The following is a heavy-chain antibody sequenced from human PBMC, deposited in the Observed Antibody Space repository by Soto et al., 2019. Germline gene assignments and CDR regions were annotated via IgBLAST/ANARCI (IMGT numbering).Heavy chain of an antibody. CDR1: GFPFSSYD. CDR2: ISSNGGTT. V-gene: IGHV3-64*01. J-gene: IGHJ4*02. CDR3: VRRVSGNYDY. Sequence: EVQLAESGGGMVQPGGSLRLSWVASGFPFSSYDMHWVRQAPGKGLEYVSSISSNGGTTYYGNSVKGRFTISRDNSKNTLYLQMGSLRAEDMAVYYCVRRVSGNYDYWGQGTLVTVSS. D-gene: IGHD1-7*01.